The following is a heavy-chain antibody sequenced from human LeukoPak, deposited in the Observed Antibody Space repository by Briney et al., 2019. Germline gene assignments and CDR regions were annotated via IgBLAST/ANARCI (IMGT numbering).Heavy chain of an antibody. CDR2: IYPGDSGT. V-gene: IGHV5-51*01. D-gene: IGHD2-21*02. CDR3: ARQGALEVTGTFFWWAFDI. Sequence: GESLKISCKGSGYRFTNYWIGWVRQMPGKGLEWMGIIYPGDSGTRYSPSFQGQATISADQSISTAYLHWSSLKASDSAMYYCARQGALEVTGTFFWWAFDIWGQGTMVTVSS. J-gene: IGHJ3*02. CDR1: GYRFTNYW.